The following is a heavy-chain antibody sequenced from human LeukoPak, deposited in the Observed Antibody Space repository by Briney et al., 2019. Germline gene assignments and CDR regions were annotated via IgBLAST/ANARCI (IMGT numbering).Heavy chain of an antibody. CDR3: AKPMEYQLLSDY. V-gene: IGHV3-23*01. J-gene: IGHJ4*02. Sequence: GSLRLSCAASGFTFSSYAMSWVRQAPGMGLEWVSAISGSGGSTYYADSVKGRFTISRDNSKNTLYLQMNSLRAEDTAVYYCAKPMEYQLLSDYWGQGTLVTVSS. CDR1: GFTFSSYA. D-gene: IGHD2-2*01. CDR2: ISGSGGST.